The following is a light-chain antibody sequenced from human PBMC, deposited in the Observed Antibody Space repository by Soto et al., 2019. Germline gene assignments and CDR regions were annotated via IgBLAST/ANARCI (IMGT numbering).Light chain of an antibody. Sequence: QSPLTQPASVYGSPGQSITVSCTGTSSDVGAYNLVSWYQQHPGKAPRLIIYEGTKRPSGISDRFSGSKSDNTASLTISGLRAEDEAHYHCCSYAGSRTFVFGGGTKLTVL. V-gene: IGLV2-23*01. CDR1: SSDVGAYNL. J-gene: IGLJ3*02. CDR3: CSYAGSRTFV. CDR2: EGT.